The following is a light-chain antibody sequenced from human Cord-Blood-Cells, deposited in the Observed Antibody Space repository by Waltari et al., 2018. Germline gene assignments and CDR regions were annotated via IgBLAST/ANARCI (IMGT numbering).Light chain of an antibody. CDR2: DAS. V-gene: IGKV1-5*01. J-gene: IGKJ3*01. CDR1: QSISSW. CDR3: QQYNSYSKT. Sequence: DIQMTQSPSTLSASVGDRVTITCRASQSISSWLAWYQQKPGKAPKLLIYDASSLESGVPPRFSGSGSGTEFTLTISSLQPDDFATYYCQQYNSYSKTFGPGTKVDIK.